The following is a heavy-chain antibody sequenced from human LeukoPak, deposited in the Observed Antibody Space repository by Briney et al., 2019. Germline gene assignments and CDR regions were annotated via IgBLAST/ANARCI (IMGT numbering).Heavy chain of an antibody. CDR3: AKGTEYSSSSVYFDY. V-gene: IGHV3-23*01. D-gene: IGHD6-6*01. CDR2: ISGSGGST. CDR1: GFTFTSSA. Sequence: GGSLRLSCAASGFTFTSSAMSWVRQAPGTGLGWVSAISGSGGSTYYADSVKGRFTISRDNSKNTLYLQMNSLRAEDTAVYYCAKGTEYSSSSVYFDYWGQGTLVTVSS. J-gene: IGHJ4*02.